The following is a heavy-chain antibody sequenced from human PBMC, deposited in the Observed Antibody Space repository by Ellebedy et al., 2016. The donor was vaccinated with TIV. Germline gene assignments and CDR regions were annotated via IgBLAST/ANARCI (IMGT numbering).Heavy chain of an antibody. Sequence: SETLSLTXAVYGRSFSGYYWSWIRQPPGKGLEWSGEINHSGSTNYNPSLKSRVTIPVDTSKNQFTLKLSSVTAADTAVYYCARGGSYQLNNWFDPWGQGTLVTVSS. V-gene: IGHV4-34*01. D-gene: IGHD2-2*01. CDR3: ARGGSYQLNNWFDP. J-gene: IGHJ5*02. CDR1: GRSFSGYY. CDR2: INHSGST.